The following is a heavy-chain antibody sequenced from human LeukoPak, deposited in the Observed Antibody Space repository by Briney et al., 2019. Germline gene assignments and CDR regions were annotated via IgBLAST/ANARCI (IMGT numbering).Heavy chain of an antibody. CDR2: ISSSSYI. D-gene: IGHD1-1*01. Sequence: GGSLRLSCAASGFIFSGYSMNWVRQAPGKGLEWVSSISSSSYIYYADSVKGRFTISRDNAKNSLYLQMNSLRAEDTAVYYCARGQNWNYYDYWGQGTLVTVSS. V-gene: IGHV3-21*01. CDR1: GFIFSGYS. CDR3: ARGQNWNYYDY. J-gene: IGHJ4*02.